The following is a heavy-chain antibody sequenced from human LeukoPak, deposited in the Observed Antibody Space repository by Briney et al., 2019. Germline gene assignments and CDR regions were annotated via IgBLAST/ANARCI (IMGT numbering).Heavy chain of an antibody. CDR3: ARHDDY. V-gene: IGHV4-39*01. J-gene: IGHJ4*02. Sequence: PSQTLSLTCTVSGRSISSSSYYWGWIREPPGKGLEWIGSIFYTGTTYYNPSLKSRVAISVDTSKNQFSLTLSSVTAADTAVYYCARHDDYWGQGTLVTVSS. CDR2: IFYTGTT. CDR1: GRSISSSSYY.